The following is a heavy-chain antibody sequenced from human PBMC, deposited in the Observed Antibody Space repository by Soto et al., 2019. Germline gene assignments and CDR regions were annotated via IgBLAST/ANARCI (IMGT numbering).Heavy chain of an antibody. D-gene: IGHD4-17*01. CDR3: ARPAATVLFSSGMDV. Sequence: GGSLRLSFAASGFTFSDYAMHWVRQAPVKGLEWVAIISFDGSNEHYADSVQGRFTISRDNSENTLYLQMNSLRADDTAVYYCARPAATVLFSSGMDVWGQGTTVTVSS. V-gene: IGHV3-30-3*01. CDR1: GFTFSDYA. J-gene: IGHJ6*02. CDR2: ISFDGSNE.